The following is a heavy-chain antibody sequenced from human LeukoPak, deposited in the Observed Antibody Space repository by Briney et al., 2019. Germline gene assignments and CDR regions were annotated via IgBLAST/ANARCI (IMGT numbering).Heavy chain of an antibody. CDR1: GGTFSSYA. CDR2: IIPILGIA. D-gene: IGHD3-3*01. V-gene: IGHV1-69*04. CDR3: ASPLFGYYDFWSGYYDAFDI. Sequence: GASVKVSCKASGGTFSSYAISWVRQAPGQGLEWMGRIIPILGIANYAQKFQGRVTITADKSTSTAYMELSSLRSEDTAVYYCASPLFGYYDFWSGYYDAFDIWGQGTMVTVSS. J-gene: IGHJ3*02.